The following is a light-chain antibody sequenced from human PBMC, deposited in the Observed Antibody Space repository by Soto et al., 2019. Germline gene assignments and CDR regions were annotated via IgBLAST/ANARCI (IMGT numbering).Light chain of an antibody. J-gene: IGLJ2*01. CDR2: DVN. CDR1: SRAVGADNY. V-gene: IGLV2-14*03. Sequence: QSALTQPASVSGSPGQSIAIACISTSRAVGADNYLSWYQQNPGQAPKLVIYDVNNRPSGASNRFSGSNSGNTASLTLSGPQAEDEAEYYCVPYSTGGRSVFGGGTKVTVL. CDR3: VPYSTGGRSV.